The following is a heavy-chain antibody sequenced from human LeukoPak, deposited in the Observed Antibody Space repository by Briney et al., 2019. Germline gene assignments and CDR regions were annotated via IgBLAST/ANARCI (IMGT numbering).Heavy chain of an antibody. CDR1: GFTFSSYA. Sequence: GGSLRLSCAASGFTFSSYAMSWVRQAPGKGLEWVSAISGSGGSTYYADSVKGRFTISRANSKNTLYLQMNSLRAEDTAVYYCAKRMYYYDSSGYSNDDYWGQGTLVTVSS. D-gene: IGHD3-22*01. CDR3: AKRMYYYDSSGYSNDDY. J-gene: IGHJ4*02. CDR2: ISGSGGST. V-gene: IGHV3-23*01.